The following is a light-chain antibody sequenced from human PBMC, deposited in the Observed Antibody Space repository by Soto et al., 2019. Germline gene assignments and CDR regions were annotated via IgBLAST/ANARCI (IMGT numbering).Light chain of an antibody. V-gene: IGKV3-15*01. CDR3: HQYNNWLALT. Sequence: VLTQSQATLSLSPGERATLYSRASQNINNFLAWYQQKPGQAPRLFIYDASTRATGIPVRFRGSGSGTEFTLTISSLQSEDPAVYYCHQYNNWLALTFGGGTKVDI. J-gene: IGKJ4*01. CDR2: DAS. CDR1: QNINNF.